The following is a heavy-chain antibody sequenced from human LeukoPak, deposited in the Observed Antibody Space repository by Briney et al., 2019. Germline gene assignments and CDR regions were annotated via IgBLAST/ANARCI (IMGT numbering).Heavy chain of an antibody. J-gene: IGHJ4*02. D-gene: IGHD6-25*01. Sequence: PGGSLRLSCAASGFTFSRYSMDWVPHAPGKGLEWISYISGRSTTIYYAASVKGLCTISRDNAKNLLYLEMNSLRGEDKAVYYCARDGSYIAAYRHDYRGQGTLVTVSS. CDR1: GFTFSRYS. CDR2: ISGRSTTI. CDR3: ARDGSYIAAYRHDY. V-gene: IGHV3-48*04.